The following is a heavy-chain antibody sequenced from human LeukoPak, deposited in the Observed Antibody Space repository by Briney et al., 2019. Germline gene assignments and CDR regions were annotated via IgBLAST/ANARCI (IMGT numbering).Heavy chain of an antibody. V-gene: IGHV1-18*01. CDR3: ARPLPPAPGIAVAGTTWFDP. J-gene: IGHJ5*02. CDR1: GYTFTSYG. D-gene: IGHD6-19*01. CDR2: ISAYNGNT. Sequence: ASVKVSCKASGYTFTSYGISWVRQAPGQGLEWMGWISAYNGNTNYAQKLQGRVTMTTDTSTSTAYMELRSLRSDDTAVYYCARPLPPAPGIAVAGTTWFDPWGQGTLVTVSS.